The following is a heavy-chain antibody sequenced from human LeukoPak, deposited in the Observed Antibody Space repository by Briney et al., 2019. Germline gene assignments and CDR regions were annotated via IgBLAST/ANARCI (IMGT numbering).Heavy chain of an antibody. D-gene: IGHD3-22*01. CDR1: GYTFTSHY. CDR3: ARVRDYYANSDYSDY. J-gene: IGHJ4*02. Sequence: ASMKVSCKTSGYTFTSHYVSWVRQAPGQGLEWMGWISGYNGKTKYVQKFQGRITMTIDTSTTTAYMELRSLTSDDTAVYYCARVRDYYANSDYSDYWGQGTLVTVSS. CDR2: ISGYNGKT. V-gene: IGHV1-18*04.